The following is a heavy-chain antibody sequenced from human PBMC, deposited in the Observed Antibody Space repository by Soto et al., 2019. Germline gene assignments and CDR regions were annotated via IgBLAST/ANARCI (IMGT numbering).Heavy chain of an antibody. CDR1: GFTFSSYG. Sequence: GGSLRLSCAASGFTFSSYGMQWVRQAPGKGLEWVAVICYDGYLKYYVDAVKGRFTVARDNAKNTLFLEMNSLRVEDTAVYFCAKYFKVSGSHYGTLNYYYVMDVWGQGTTFTVS. J-gene: IGHJ6*02. CDR2: ICYDGYLK. V-gene: IGHV3-30*18. CDR3: AKYFKVSGSHYGTLNYYYVMDV. D-gene: IGHD3-10*01.